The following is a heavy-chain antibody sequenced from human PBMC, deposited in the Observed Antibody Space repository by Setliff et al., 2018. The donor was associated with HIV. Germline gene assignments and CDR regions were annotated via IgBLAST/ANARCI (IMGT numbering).Heavy chain of an antibody. D-gene: IGHD2-21*01. CDR2: IGYNGNT. CDR1: GYNFNNHG. V-gene: IGHV1-18*01. Sequence: GASVKVSCKASGYNFNNHGITWVRQAPGRGLEWVGWIGYNGNTNYAQKFQGRVTMTTDTSTNTAYMGLTSLKSDDTAVYYCARDKSDIVGEVWLDPWGQGTLVTVSS. CDR3: ARDKSDIVGEVWLDP. J-gene: IGHJ5*02.